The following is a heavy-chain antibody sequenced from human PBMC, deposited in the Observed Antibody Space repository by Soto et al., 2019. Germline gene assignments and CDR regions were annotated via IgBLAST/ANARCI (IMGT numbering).Heavy chain of an antibody. CDR3: ASDDSAGLERTDLGAFDI. CDR2: ISSSSSYI. D-gene: IGHD1-1*01. CDR1: GFTFSSYS. V-gene: IGHV3-21*01. Sequence: EVQLVESGGGLVKPGGSLRLSCAASGFTFSSYSMNWVRQAPGKGLEWVSSISSSSSYIYYADSVKGRFTISRDNDKNSLDLQMNGVRAEDTAVYYCASDDSAGLERTDLGAFDIWGQVTMVTVSS. J-gene: IGHJ3*02.